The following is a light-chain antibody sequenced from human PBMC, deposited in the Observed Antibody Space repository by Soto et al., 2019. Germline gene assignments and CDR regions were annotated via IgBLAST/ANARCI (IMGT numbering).Light chain of an antibody. J-gene: IGKJ4*01. CDR1: QSVTSN. CDR2: GAY. V-gene: IGKV3-15*01. CDR3: QQYNNWPPLT. Sequence: EIVMTQSPATLFVSPGERATLSCRASQSVTSNLAWYQQKPGQAPKLLIDGAYTRATGVPARFSGRGSGTEFTLTISSLQSEDVAIYYCQQYNNWPPLTFGGGTKAEIK.